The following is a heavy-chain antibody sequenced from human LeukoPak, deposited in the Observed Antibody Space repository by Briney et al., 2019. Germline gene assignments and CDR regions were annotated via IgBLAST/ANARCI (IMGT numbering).Heavy chain of an antibody. D-gene: IGHD5-18*01. CDR1: GYTFTGYY. CDR3: ARGSAAMATRTLPN. V-gene: IGHV1-2*02. J-gene: IGHJ4*02. Sequence: ASVKVSCKASGYTFTGYYMHWVRQAPGQGLEWMGWINPNSGGTNYAQKFQGRVTMTRDTSNSTAYMELSRLRSDDTAVYYCARGSAAMATRTLPNWGQGTLVTVSS. CDR2: INPNSGGT.